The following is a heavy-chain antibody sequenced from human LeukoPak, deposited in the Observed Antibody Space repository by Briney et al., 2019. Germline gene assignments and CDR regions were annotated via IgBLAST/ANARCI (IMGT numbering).Heavy chain of an antibody. D-gene: IGHD6-13*01. Sequence: SETLSLTCAVYGGSFSGYYWSWIRQPPGKGLEWIGEINHSGSTNYNPSLKSRVTISVDTSKNQFSLKLSSVTAADTAVYYCASIAAAALGGWFDPWGQGTLVTVSS. V-gene: IGHV4-34*01. CDR2: INHSGST. CDR3: ASIAAAALGGWFDP. J-gene: IGHJ5*02. CDR1: GGSFSGYY.